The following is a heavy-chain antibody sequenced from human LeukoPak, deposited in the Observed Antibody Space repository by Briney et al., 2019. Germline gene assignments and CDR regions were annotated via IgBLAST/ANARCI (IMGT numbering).Heavy chain of an antibody. J-gene: IGHJ4*02. CDR1: GYTFTGYY. D-gene: IGHD3-22*01. V-gene: IGHV1-2*02. CDR3: ARADSSGYYRLVY. CDR2: INPNSGGT. Sequence: VASVKVSCKASGYTFTGYYMHWVRQAPGQGLEWMGWINPNSGGTNYAQKFQGRVTMTRDTSISTAYMELSRLRSDDTAVYYCARADSSGYYRLVYWGQGTLVTVSS.